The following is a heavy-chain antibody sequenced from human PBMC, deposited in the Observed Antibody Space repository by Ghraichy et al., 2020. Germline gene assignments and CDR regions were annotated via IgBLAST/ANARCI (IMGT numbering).Heavy chain of an antibody. V-gene: IGHV4-59*01. J-gene: IGHJ5*02. CDR2: IYYSGST. CDR1: GGSISSYY. Sequence: SETLSLTCTVSGGSISSYYWSWIRQPPGKGLEWIGYIYYSGSTNYNPSLKSRVTISVDTSKNQFSLKLSSVTAADTAVYYCAREPTHRLFDPWGQGTLVTVSS. CDR3: AREPTHRLFDP. D-gene: IGHD1-1*01.